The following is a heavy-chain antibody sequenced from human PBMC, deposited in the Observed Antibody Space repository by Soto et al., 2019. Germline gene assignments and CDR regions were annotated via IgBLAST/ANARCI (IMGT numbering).Heavy chain of an antibody. J-gene: IGHJ3*01. CDR2: IHSDGSST. Sequence: DVQLVESGGVSVQPGGSLSLSCAATGFTFSYYWMHWVRQAPGKGLVWVSRIHSDGSSTTDADSVKGRFTIPRDNAKNTLHLQMNSLRGEDTAVYYCARGQWGAFDLWGQGTMVTVAS. V-gene: IGHV3-74*01. D-gene: IGHD1-26*01. CDR3: ARGQWGAFDL. CDR1: GFTFSYYW.